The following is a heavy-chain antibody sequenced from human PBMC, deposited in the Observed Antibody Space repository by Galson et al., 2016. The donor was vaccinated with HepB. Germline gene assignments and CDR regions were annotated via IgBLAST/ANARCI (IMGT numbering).Heavy chain of an antibody. CDR3: AREWELGGYFDY. J-gene: IGHJ4*02. V-gene: IGHV3-30-3*01. Sequence: SLRLSCAASEFTFNNCPLHWVRQAPGKGLEWVAALSHDGVTKFYADSVRARFTISRDKSKTTVYLQMDGLSAEDTAVYYCAREWELGGYFDYWGQGTLVTVPS. CDR2: LSHDGVTK. D-gene: IGHD1-26*01. CDR1: EFTFNNCP.